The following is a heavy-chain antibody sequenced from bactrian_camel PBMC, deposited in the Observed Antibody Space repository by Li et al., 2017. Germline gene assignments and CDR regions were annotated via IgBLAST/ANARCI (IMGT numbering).Heavy chain of an antibody. D-gene: IGHD2*01. CDR1: GFIFSDYW. J-gene: IGHJ6*01. Sequence: HVQLVESGGGAVQAGGSLRLSCTASGFIFSDYWMYWVRQAPGKGLEWVSIIIDDAGDTTYYADSLKGRFTISRDNAKNMLYLQMNSLKTEDTGVYYCATQDTVDTYCRGGRCPDALPPHPGPGYWGQGTQVTVS. V-gene: IGHV3S1*01. CDR3: ATQDTVDTYCRGGRCPDALPPHPGPGY. CDR2: IDDAGDTT.